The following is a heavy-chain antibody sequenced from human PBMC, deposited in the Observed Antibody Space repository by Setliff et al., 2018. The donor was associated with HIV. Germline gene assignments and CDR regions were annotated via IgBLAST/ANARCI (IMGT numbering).Heavy chain of an antibody. CDR2: IIPIFGTA. D-gene: IGHD3-10*01. CDR3: AREAYYYGSGSYYPPIYYYYYMDV. J-gene: IGHJ6*03. CDR1: GGTFSSYA. Sequence: ASVMVSCKASGGTFSSYAISWVRQAPGQGLEWMGGIIPIFGTANYAQKFQGRVTITTDESTSTAYMELSSLRSEDTAVYYCAREAYYYGSGSYYPPIYYYYYMDVWGKGTTVTVSS. V-gene: IGHV1-69*05.